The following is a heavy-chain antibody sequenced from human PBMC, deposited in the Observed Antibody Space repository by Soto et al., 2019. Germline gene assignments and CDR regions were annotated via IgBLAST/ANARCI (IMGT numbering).Heavy chain of an antibody. Sequence: GGSLRLSCAASGFTFSNAWMNWVRQAPGKGLEWVGRIKSKIDGGTTDYAAPVKGRFTISRDDSKNTLYLQMSSLKTEDTDVYYCTIQNAGGVPDYWGQGTLVTVSS. D-gene: IGHD3-16*01. J-gene: IGHJ4*02. V-gene: IGHV3-15*07. CDR1: GFTFSNAW. CDR2: IKSKIDGGTT. CDR3: TIQNAGGVPDY.